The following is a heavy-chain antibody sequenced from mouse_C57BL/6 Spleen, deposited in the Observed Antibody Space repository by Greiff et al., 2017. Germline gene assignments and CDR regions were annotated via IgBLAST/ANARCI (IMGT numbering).Heavy chain of an antibody. J-gene: IGHJ4*01. CDR1: GYTFTSYW. CDR2: IYPGSGST. Sequence: QVQLQQPGAELVKPGASVKMSCKASGYTFTSYWITWVKQRPGQGLEWIGDIYPGSGSTNYTEKFKSKATLTVDTTSSTAYMQLSSLTSEDSAVYYCARRGSSPYYYAMDYWGQGTSVTVSS. CDR3: ARRGSSPYYYAMDY. V-gene: IGHV1-55*01. D-gene: IGHD1-1*01.